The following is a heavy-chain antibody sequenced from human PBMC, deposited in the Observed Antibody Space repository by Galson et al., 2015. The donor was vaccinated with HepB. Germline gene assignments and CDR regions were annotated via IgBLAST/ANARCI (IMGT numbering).Heavy chain of an antibody. J-gene: IGHJ4*02. CDR1: GFTFSSYA. D-gene: IGHD5-24*01. V-gene: IGHV3-30*04. CDR2: ISYDGSNK. Sequence: SLRLSCAASGFTFSSYAMHWVRQAPGKGLEWVAVISYDGSNKYYADSVKGRFTISRDNSKNTLYLQMNSLRAEDTAVYYCARDRGWLQRHFDYWGQGTLVTVSS. CDR3: ARDRGWLQRHFDY.